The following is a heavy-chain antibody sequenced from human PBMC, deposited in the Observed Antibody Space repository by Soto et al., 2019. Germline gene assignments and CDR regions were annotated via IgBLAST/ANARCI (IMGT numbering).Heavy chain of an antibody. CDR1: GGSISSSSYY. Sequence: SETLPLTCTVSGGSISSSSYYWGWIRQPPGKGLEWIGSIYYSGSTYYNPSLKSRVTISVDTSKNQFSLKLSSVTAADTAVYYCARRYCGGDCSPNYYYYGLDVWGQGTTVTVSS. V-gene: IGHV4-39*01. D-gene: IGHD2-21*02. J-gene: IGHJ6*02. CDR3: ARRYCGGDCSPNYYYYGLDV. CDR2: IYYSGST.